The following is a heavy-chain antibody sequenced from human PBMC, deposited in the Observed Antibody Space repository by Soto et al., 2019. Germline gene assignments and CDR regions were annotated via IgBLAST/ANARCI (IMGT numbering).Heavy chain of an antibody. Sequence: QVQLVESGGGVVQPGRSLRLSCAASGFPFSSCAMYWVRQAPGKGLEWVAVISYDGSNKYYADYVKGRFTISRDNSKNTLYLQMNSLGTEDTAVYYCARGPYCSSTSCSGAVLGAFDIWGQGTMVTVSS. CDR2: ISYDGSNK. CDR3: ARGPYCSSTSCSGAVLGAFDI. J-gene: IGHJ3*02. D-gene: IGHD2-2*01. CDR1: GFPFSSCA. V-gene: IGHV3-30-3*01.